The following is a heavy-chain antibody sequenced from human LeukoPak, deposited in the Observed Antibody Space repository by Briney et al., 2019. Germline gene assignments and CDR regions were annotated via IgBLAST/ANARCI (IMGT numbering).Heavy chain of an antibody. CDR1: GYSFTGYY. Sequence: GASVKVSCKASGYSFTGYYMHWVRQAPGQGLEWMGWINPNSGATNYAQRFQGRVTMTRDTFISTAYMELSRLRSDDTAVYYCARYVTTMTPGDYWGQGTLVTVSS. CDR3: ARYVTTMTPGDY. J-gene: IGHJ4*02. V-gene: IGHV1-2*02. D-gene: IGHD4-17*01. CDR2: INPNSGAT.